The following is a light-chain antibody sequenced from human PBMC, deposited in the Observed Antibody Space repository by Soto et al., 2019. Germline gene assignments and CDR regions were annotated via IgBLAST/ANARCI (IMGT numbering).Light chain of an antibody. CDR3: QQSYDTLSWT. CDR2: AAS. Sequence: DIQMTQSPSSLSASVGDRVAITCRASQSISTYLNWYQQKSGSAPQLLVYAASKLQSGVPLRFRGSGSGTTFTLAIISLQRDDFATYYCQQSYDTLSWTFGQGTKV. CDR1: QSISTY. J-gene: IGKJ1*01. V-gene: IGKV1-39*01.